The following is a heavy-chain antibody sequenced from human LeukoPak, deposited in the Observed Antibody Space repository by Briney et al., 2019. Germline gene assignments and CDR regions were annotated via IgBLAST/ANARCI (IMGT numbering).Heavy chain of an antibody. D-gene: IGHD2-15*01. CDR2: IDYSGKT. Sequence: SETLSLTCAVYGGSFSGYYWSWIRHPPGKGLEWTGSIDYSGKTFYNPSLKSRVTISVDTSKNQFSLKLSSVTAADTAVYYCARHCSDGSCYEYWGQGTLVTVSS. CDR3: ARHCSDGSCYEY. J-gene: IGHJ4*02. V-gene: IGHV4-34*01. CDR1: GGSFSGYY.